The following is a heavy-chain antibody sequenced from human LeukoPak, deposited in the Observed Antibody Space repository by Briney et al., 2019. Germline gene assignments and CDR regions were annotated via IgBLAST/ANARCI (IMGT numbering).Heavy chain of an antibody. J-gene: IGHJ3*02. V-gene: IGHV1-69*01. CDR2: IPIFGTT. CDR3: ARGLQGMATIVDAFDI. D-gene: IGHD5-24*01. Sequence: IPIFGTTKYAQKFQGRVTITADEPTTTAYIELSSLTSEDTAVYYCARGLQGMATIVDAFDIWGQGTKVTVSS.